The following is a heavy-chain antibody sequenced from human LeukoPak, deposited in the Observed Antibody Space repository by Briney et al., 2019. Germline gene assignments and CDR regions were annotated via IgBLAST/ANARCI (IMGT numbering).Heavy chain of an antibody. Sequence: GGSLRLSCAASGFAFTNYAMTWVRQAPGKGLELVSLVTTSGTITYYADSVRGRFTVSRDNSMNTLYLQMTSLRAEDTAVYYCAKNRGATMIGGGLDYWGQGTLVTVSS. CDR3: AKNRGATMIGGGLDY. J-gene: IGHJ4*02. V-gene: IGHV3-23*01. D-gene: IGHD3-10*02. CDR1: GFAFTNYA. CDR2: VTTSGTIT.